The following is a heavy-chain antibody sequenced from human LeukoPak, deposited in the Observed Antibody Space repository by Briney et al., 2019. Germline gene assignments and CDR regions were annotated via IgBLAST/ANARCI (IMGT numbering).Heavy chain of an antibody. CDR2: ISPNGVIT. J-gene: IGHJ6*03. V-gene: IGHV3-23*01. CDR1: GFTFSSHG. Sequence: GGTLRLSCAASGFTFSSHGMNWVRQAPGKGLEWVSGISPNGVITYYADSVKGRFTISRDNSKNTLYLQMNSLRAEDTAVYYCARFDYYYYYMDVWGKGTTVTVSS. CDR3: ARFDYYYYYMDV.